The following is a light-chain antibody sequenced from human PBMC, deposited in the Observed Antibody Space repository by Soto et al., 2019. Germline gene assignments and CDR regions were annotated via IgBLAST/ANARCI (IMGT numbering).Light chain of an antibody. CDR2: AVN. V-gene: IGLV2-11*01. J-gene: IGLJ3*02. CDR3: CSYAGSYTWV. CDR1: SSDVGDYNY. Sequence: QSALTQPRSVSGSPGQSLTISCTGTSSDVGDYNYVSWYQQHPGKAPKLLIYAVNMRPSGVPDRFSGSKSGNTASLTISGLQAEDEADYSCCSYAGSYTWVFGGGTKLTVL.